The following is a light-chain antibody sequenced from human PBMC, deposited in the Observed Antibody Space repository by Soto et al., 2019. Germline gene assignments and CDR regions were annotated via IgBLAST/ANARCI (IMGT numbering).Light chain of an antibody. J-gene: IGKJ1*01. CDR3: QHYNSYSEA. Sequence: DIQMTQSPSTLSGSVGDRVTITCRASQTISSWLAWYQQKPGKAPKLLIYKASTLKSGVPSRFSGSGYGTEFTLTTSSLQPDDFATYYCQHYNSYSEAFGQGTKVDIK. CDR1: QTISSW. V-gene: IGKV1-5*03. CDR2: KAS.